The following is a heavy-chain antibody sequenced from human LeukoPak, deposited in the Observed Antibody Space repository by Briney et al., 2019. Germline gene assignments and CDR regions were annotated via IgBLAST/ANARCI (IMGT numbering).Heavy chain of an antibody. CDR3: ASDWGLSQLEYCSNTNCYMGAFDI. V-gene: IGHV1-2*02. CDR1: GGTFSSYA. Sequence: ASVKVSCKASGGTFSSYAISWVRQAPGHGLEWMGWINPNSGGTNYAQKFQGRVTMTRDTSISTAYMELSRLRSDDTAVYYCASDWGLSQLEYCSNTNCYMGAFDIWGQRTMVTVSS. CDR2: INPNSGGT. D-gene: IGHD2-2*02. J-gene: IGHJ3*02.